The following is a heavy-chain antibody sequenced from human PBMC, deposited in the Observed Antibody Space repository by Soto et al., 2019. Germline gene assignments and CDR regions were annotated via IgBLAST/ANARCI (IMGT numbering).Heavy chain of an antibody. V-gene: IGHV1-58*01. CDR2: IVVGSGKT. J-gene: IGHJ4*02. D-gene: IGHD1-26*01. CDR1: GFTFSRSA. CDR3: AAARLGSFNH. Sequence: QMQLVQSGPEVKKPGTSVKVSCKASGFTFSRSAVPWVRQARGQDLEWLGWIVVGSGKTNYAQKFEERATITRDMSRSTAYMEVSSLRYEDTAVYFCAAARLGSFNHGGQGTLVTVCS.